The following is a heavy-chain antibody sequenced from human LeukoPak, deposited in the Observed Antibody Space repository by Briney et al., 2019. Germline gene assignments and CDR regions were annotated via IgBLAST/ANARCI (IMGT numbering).Heavy chain of an antibody. CDR1: GYTLTSYD. V-gene: IGHV1-8*01. J-gene: IGHJ5*02. D-gene: IGHD6-19*01. Sequence: ASVTVSCKASGYTLTSYDINWVRQATGQGLECIGWMNPNSGNTGYAQKFQGRVTMTRYTSTSTVYMELSRLRSEDTAVYYCATDISSGWRGSTEMKNWLVLWGQGTLVTVAS. CDR3: ATDISSGWRGSTEMKNWLVL. CDR2: MNPNSGNT.